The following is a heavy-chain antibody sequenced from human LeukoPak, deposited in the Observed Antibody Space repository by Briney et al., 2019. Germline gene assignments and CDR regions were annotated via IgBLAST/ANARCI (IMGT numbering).Heavy chain of an antibody. CDR1: GFTFSSYW. V-gene: IGHV3-74*01. Sequence: GGSLRLSCAASGFTFSSYWMHWVRQAPGKGLVWVSRINSDGSSTSYADSVKGRFTISRDNAKNTLYLQMNSLRAEDTAVYYCTRDQEDIVAEPAAMCPTYWGQGTLVTVSS. CDR3: TRDQEDIVAEPAAMCPTY. D-gene: IGHD2-2*01. CDR2: INSDGSST. J-gene: IGHJ4*02.